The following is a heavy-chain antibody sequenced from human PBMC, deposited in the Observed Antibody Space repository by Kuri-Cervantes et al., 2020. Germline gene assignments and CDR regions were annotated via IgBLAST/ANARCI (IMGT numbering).Heavy chain of an antibody. D-gene: IGHD6-19*01. CDR3: ARGELYGSGNPSLDC. J-gene: IGHJ4*02. V-gene: IGHV1-3*01. CDR2: INAGNGNT. Sequence: ASVKVSCKASGYTFTSYDMHWVRQAPGQRLEWMGWINAGNGNTKYSQKFQGRVTITRDTSPSKAYMELSSLISEDTAVYYCARGELYGSGNPSLDCWGQGTLVTVSS. CDR1: GYTFTSYD.